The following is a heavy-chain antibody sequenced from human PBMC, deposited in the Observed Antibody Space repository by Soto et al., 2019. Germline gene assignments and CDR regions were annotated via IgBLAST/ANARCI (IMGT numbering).Heavy chain of an antibody. D-gene: IGHD5-12*01. CDR3: AKAALPTILDDWFDR. J-gene: IGHJ5*02. CDR2: ISGSGGTT. Sequence: GGSLRLSCAASGFTFSSYSMNWVRQAPGKGLEWVSAISGSGGTTSHADSVKGRFTISRDNSNDTLYLQMNSLRVEDTAVYYCAKAALPTILDDWFDRWGQGTLVTVSS. V-gene: IGHV3-23*01. CDR1: GFTFSSYS.